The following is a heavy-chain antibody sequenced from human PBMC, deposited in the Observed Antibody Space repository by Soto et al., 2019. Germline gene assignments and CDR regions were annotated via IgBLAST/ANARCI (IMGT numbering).Heavy chain of an antibody. Sequence: GDALQISTKVSSHNITSYSSRWVRQMQGKGLEWMGIIYPGDSETRYSPSFEGQVTISADKSISTAYLQWSSLKASDTAMYYCARQGRDGHNQGYGMDVWGQGTTVTVSS. J-gene: IGHJ6*02. CDR1: SHNITSYS. CDR3: ARQGRDGHNQGYGMDV. V-gene: IGHV5-51*01. CDR2: IYPGDSET.